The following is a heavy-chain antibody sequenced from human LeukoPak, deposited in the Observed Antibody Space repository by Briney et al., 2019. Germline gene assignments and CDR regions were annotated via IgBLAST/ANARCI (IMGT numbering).Heavy chain of an antibody. CDR1: GGSISSYY. Sequence: SETLSLTRTVSGGSISSYYWSWIRQPPGRGLEWIGYIYYSGSTNYTPSPKSRVTISVDTSKNQFSLKLSSVTAADTAVYYCARVSYCSGGSCYSGIIDFWGQGTLVTVSS. D-gene: IGHD2-15*01. CDR3: ARVSYCSGGSCYSGIIDF. CDR2: IYYSGST. J-gene: IGHJ4*02. V-gene: IGHV4-59*01.